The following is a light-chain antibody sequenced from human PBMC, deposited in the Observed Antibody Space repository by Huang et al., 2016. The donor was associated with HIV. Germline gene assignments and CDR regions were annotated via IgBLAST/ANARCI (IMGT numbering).Light chain of an antibody. CDR3: QQTYSTPYT. V-gene: IGKV1-39*01. CDR2: AAS. J-gene: IGKJ2*01. Sequence: DIQMTQSPSSLSASVGDRITITCRASQSISDYLNWFQLKPGRAPKFLIYAASSLQSGVPSRFSASGSGTDFTLTISSLQPEDCATYYCQQTYSTPYTFGQGTKVEIK. CDR1: QSISDY.